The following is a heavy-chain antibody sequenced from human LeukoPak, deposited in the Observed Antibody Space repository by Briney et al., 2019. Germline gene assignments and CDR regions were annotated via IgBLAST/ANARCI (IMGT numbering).Heavy chain of an antibody. D-gene: IGHD1-26*01. CDR2: ARFDGGNR. V-gene: IGHV3-30*02. CDR1: GFTFSTYG. CDR3: ARDFFCGWELLCAFDI. J-gene: IGHJ3*02. Sequence: PGGSLRLSCAASGFTFSTYGMHWVRQAPGKGLEWVAFARFDGGNRYHADSVKGRFTISRDNAENSLYLQMNSLRAEDTAVYYCARDFFCGWELLCAFDIWGQGTMVTVSS.